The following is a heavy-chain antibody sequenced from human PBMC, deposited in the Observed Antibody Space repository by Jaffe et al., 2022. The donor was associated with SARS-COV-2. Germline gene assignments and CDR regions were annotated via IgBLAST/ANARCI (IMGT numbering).Heavy chain of an antibody. CDR1: GFTFSSYG. Sequence: QVQLVESGGGVVQPGRSLRLSCAASGFTFSSYGMHWVRQAPGKGLEWVAVISYDGSNKYYADSVKGRFTISRDNSKNTLYVQMNSLRAEDTAVYYCAKAPSSGSYSDYWGQGTLVTVSS. J-gene: IGHJ4*02. D-gene: IGHD1-26*01. CDR2: ISYDGSNK. CDR3: AKAPSSGSYSDY. V-gene: IGHV3-30*18.